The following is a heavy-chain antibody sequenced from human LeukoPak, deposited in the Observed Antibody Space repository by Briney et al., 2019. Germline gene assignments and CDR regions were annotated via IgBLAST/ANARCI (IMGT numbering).Heavy chain of an antibody. V-gene: IGHV3-11*06. CDR2: ISSSSSYI. CDR1: GFTFSDYY. J-gene: IGHJ6*03. D-gene: IGHD6-19*01. CDR3: ARRPAAVATYYMDV. Sequence: GGSLRLSCAASGFTFSDYYMSWIRQAPGKGLEWVSYISSSSSYIYYADSVKGRFTISRDNAKSSLYLQMNSLRAEDTAVYYCARRPAAVATYYMDVWGKGTTVTVSS.